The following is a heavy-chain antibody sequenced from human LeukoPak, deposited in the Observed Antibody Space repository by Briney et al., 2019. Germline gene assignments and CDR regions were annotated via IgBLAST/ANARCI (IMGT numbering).Heavy chain of an antibody. D-gene: IGHD7-27*01. J-gene: IGHJ4*02. CDR3: GRGHWGLDY. V-gene: IGHV3-11*04. CDR2: ISNSGSSI. Sequence: GGSLRLSCAASGFTFDKAWMTWIRQAPGKGLEWVSYISNSGSSIYYADSVKGRFTTSRDNAKNSLYLQMNSLRAEDTAVYYCGRGHWGLDYWGQGALVTVSS. CDR1: GFTFDKAW.